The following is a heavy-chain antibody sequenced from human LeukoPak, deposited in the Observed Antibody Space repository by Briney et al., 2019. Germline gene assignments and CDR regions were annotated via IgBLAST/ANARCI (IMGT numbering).Heavy chain of an antibody. J-gene: IGHJ3*01. CDR2: IYHSVSS. CDR1: VGSLISYF. Sequence: SETLSLTRTVSVGSLISYFWSWIRQPPGKGLEWIGYIYHSVSSFYNPTLKSRVTISIDTSKSQFSLKLRSVTAADTAVYYCVGRLEWERVRDAAFDVWGQGTMVTVSS. CDR3: VGRLEWERVRDAAFDV. D-gene: IGHD1-26*01. V-gene: IGHV4-59*01.